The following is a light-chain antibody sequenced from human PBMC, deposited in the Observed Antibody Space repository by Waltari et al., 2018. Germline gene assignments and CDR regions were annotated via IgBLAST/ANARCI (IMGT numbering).Light chain of an antibody. J-gene: IGKJ2*01. CDR1: QSVSSN. V-gene: IGKV3-15*01. Sequence: EIVMTQSPATLSVSPGERATLPCRASQSVSSNLAWYQQQPGQAPRLLIYGASTRATGIPARFSGSGSGTEFTLTISSLQSEDFAVYYCQQYNNWPLYTFGQGTKLEIK. CDR2: GAS. CDR3: QQYNNWPLYT.